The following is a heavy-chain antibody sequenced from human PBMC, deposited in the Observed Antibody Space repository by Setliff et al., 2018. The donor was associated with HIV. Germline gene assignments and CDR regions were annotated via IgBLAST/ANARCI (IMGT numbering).Heavy chain of an antibody. CDR2: ISWDGATT. CDR3: AREGGSERMPFFYYYMDV. J-gene: IGHJ6*03. Sequence: GGSLRLSCAASGFIFDGYAMHWVRQVPGKGLEWVALISWDGATTNYADSVEGRFTISRDSSKNSLYLQMNSLRTEDTALYYCAREGGSERMPFFYYYMDVWGKGTTVTVSS. D-gene: IGHD3-10*01. CDR1: GFIFDGYA. V-gene: IGHV3-43*01.